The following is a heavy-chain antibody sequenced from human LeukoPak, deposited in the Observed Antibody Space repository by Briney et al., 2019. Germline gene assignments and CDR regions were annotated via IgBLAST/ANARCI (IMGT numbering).Heavy chain of an antibody. CDR3: ARALGDYVWGSYAGDYFDY. V-gene: IGHV4-4*07. D-gene: IGHD3-16*01. CDR2: IYTSGST. CDR1: GGSISSYY. Sequence: SETLSLTCTVSGGSISSYYWSWIRQPAGKGLEWIGRIYTSGSTNYNPSLKSRVTMSVDTSKNQSSLKLSSVTAADTAVYYCARALGDYVWGSYAGDYFDYWGQGTLVTVSS. J-gene: IGHJ4*02.